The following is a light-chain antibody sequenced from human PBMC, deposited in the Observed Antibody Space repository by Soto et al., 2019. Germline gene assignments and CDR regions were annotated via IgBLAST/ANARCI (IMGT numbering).Light chain of an antibody. J-gene: IGLJ1*01. Sequence: QSVLTQPPSASGSPGQPVTISCTGTSSDVGGYNYVSWYQQHPGKAPKLMIYEVTNRPSGVPDRFSGSKSGNTASLTVSGLQAEDEADYYCSSYAGSNNYVFGTGTKLTVL. CDR3: SSYAGSNNYV. CDR1: SSDVGGYNY. V-gene: IGLV2-8*01. CDR2: EVT.